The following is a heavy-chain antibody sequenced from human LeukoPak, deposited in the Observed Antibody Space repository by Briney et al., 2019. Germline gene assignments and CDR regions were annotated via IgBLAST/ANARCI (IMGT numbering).Heavy chain of an antibody. CDR2: INHSGST. D-gene: IGHD3-3*01. Sequence: SETLSLTCAVYGGSFSGYYWSWIRQPPGKGLEWIGEINHSGSTNYNPSLKSRVTISVDTSKNQFSLKLSSVTAADTAVYYCARGGFYYDFWSGYYTSRGWFDPWGQGTLVTVSS. V-gene: IGHV4-34*01. CDR3: ARGGFYYDFWSGYYTSRGWFDP. CDR1: GGSFSGYY. J-gene: IGHJ5*02.